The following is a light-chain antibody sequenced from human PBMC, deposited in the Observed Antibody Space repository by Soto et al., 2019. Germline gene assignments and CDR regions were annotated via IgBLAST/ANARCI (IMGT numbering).Light chain of an antibody. CDR1: SSYVGTYIY. CDR3: CSSPGSYTSVV. V-gene: IGLV2-11*01. J-gene: IGLJ2*01. Sequence: QAVVTQPASVSGSPGQSITISCTGTSSYVGTYIYVSWYQHHPGKAPRFLIYDVSKRPSGVPDRFSGSKSGNTASLTISGLQAEDEADYYCCSSPGSYTSVVFGGGTKLTVL. CDR2: DVS.